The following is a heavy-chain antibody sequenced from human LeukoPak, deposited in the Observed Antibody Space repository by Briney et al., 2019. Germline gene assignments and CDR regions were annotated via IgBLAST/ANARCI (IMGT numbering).Heavy chain of an antibody. CDR3: ARLREIPVFGVVTKSTSYFDY. Sequence: GGSLRLSCAASGFTFTNNFMSWVRQAPGKGLELVANIKQDRSEKYYVDSVKGRFTISRDNAKNSLYLQMNSLRAEDTAVYYCARLREIPVFGVVTKSTSYFDYWGQGTLVTVSS. CDR1: GFTFTNNF. V-gene: IGHV3-7*01. J-gene: IGHJ4*02. D-gene: IGHD3-3*01. CDR2: IKQDRSEK.